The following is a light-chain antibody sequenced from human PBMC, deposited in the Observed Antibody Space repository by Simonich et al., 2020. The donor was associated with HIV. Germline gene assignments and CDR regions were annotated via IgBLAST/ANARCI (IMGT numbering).Light chain of an antibody. CDR3: QQYYSTPQT. J-gene: IGKJ1*01. CDR2: WAS. Sequence: DIVMTQSPDSLAVSLGERATINCKSSQSVLYSSNSKNYVAWYQQKPGQPPKLLIYWASTRESGVPDRFSGSGSGTDFTLTISSLQAEDVAVYYCQQYYSTPQTFGQGTKVEIK. V-gene: IGKV4-1*01. CDR1: QSVLYSSNSKNY.